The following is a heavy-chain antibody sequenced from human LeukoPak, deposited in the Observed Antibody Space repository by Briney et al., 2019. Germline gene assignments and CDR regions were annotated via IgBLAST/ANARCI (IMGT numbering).Heavy chain of an antibody. V-gene: IGHV1-18*01. D-gene: IGHD6-19*01. CDR3: ARDPSNTSGRFRYLDV. CDR2: ISGYNGDT. CDR1: GYTFTSHG. Sequence: ASMKVSCRTSGYTFTSHGITWVRQAPGQGFEWMGWISGYNGDTIYAQKFQGRVTLTTETSTSTDYMEVWSLRSDDTAVYHCARDPSNTSGRFRYLDVWGRGTLVTVSA. J-gene: IGHJ2*01.